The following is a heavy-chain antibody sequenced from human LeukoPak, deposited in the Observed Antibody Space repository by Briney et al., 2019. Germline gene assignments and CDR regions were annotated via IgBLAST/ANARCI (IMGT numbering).Heavy chain of an antibody. D-gene: IGHD2-21*02. CDR3: AREVGVVTALRFDY. J-gene: IGHJ4*02. CDR2: ISAYNGNT. Sequence: GASVKVSCKASGYTFTSYGISWVRQAPGQGLEWMGWISAYNGNTNYARKLQGRVTMTTDTSTSTAYMELRSLRSDDTTVYYCAREVGVVTALRFDYWGQGTLVTVSS. CDR1: GYTFTSYG. V-gene: IGHV1-18*01.